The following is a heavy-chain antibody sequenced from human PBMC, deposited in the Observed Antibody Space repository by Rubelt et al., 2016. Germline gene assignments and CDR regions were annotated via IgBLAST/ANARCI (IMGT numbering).Heavy chain of an antibody. D-gene: IGHD5-12*01. CDR3: ARDGEIVATGTQYYYYGMDV. CDR1: GGSFSGYY. V-gene: IGHV4-34*01. J-gene: IGHJ6*02. CDR2: INHSGST. Sequence: GAGLLKPSETLSLTCAVYGGSFSGYYWSWIRQPPGKGLEWIGEINHSGSTNYNPSLKSRVTISVDTSKNQFSLKLSSVTAADTAVYYCARDGEIVATGTQYYYYGMDVWGQGTTVTVSS.